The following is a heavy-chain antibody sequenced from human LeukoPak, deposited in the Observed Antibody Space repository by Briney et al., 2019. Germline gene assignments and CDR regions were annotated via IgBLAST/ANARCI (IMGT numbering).Heavy chain of an antibody. V-gene: IGHV3-43*02. J-gene: IGHJ6*02. CDR2: ISGDGGST. Sequence: PGGPLRLSCAASGFTFDDYAMHWVRQAPGKGLEWVSLISGDGGSTYYADSVKGRFTISRDNSKNSLYLQMNSLRTEDTALYYCAKDREDSSSWYREVYYYGMDVWGQGTTVTVSS. D-gene: IGHD6-13*01. CDR3: AKDREDSSSWYREVYYYGMDV. CDR1: GFTFDDYA.